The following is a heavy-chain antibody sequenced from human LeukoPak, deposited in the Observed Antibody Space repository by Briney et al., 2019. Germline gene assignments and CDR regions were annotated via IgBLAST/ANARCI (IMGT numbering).Heavy chain of an antibody. CDR2: IKQDGSEK. V-gene: IGHV3-7*03. Sequence: GSLRLSCAASGFTFSSYWMSWVRQAPGKGLEWVANIKQDGSEKYYVDSVKGRFTISRDNAKNSLYLQMNSLRAEDTAVYYCARYGGYCSSTSCRAFDYWGQGTRVTVTS. J-gene: IGHJ4*02. CDR1: GFTFSSYW. D-gene: IGHD2-2*01. CDR3: ARYGGYCSSTSCRAFDY.